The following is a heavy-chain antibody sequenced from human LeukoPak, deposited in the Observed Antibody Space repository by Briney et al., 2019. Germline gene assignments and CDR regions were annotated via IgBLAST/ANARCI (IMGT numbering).Heavy chain of an antibody. Sequence: PGGSLRLSCAASGFTFSDSYMSWIRQAPRKGLEYISYISSSGSTIYYADSVKGRFTLSRDNAKNSLSLEMNSLRAEDTAVYYCARGKYFFDYWGQGTLVTVSS. V-gene: IGHV3-11*01. CDR2: ISSSGSTI. CDR1: GFTFSDSY. J-gene: IGHJ4*02. CDR3: ARGKYFFDY.